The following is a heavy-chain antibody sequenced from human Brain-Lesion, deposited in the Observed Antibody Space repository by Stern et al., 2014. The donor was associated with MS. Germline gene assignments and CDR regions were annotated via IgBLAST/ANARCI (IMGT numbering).Heavy chain of an antibody. Sequence: QVQLVESGPGLVKPSQTLSLSCTVSGGSISSGGYYWSWIRQPAGKGLEWIGRIFNSGSTSYNPSLKSRVTPPKETSKTQFPLRLNSMTAADTAVYYCARGRVVPGFQYYATDVWGQGTTVIVSS. D-gene: IGHD2-2*01. V-gene: IGHV4-61*02. CDR2: IFNSGST. CDR1: GGSISSGGYY. J-gene: IGHJ6*02. CDR3: ARGRVVPGFQYYATDV.